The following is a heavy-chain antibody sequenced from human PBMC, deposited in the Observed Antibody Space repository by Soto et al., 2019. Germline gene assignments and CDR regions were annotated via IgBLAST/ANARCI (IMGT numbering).Heavy chain of an antibody. CDR1: GYTFTSYG. CDR2: ISAYNGNT. D-gene: IGHD3-3*01. V-gene: IGHV1-18*01. CDR3: ARSEYITIFGVVPSNDP. J-gene: IGHJ5*02. Sequence: GASVKVSCKASGYTFTSYGISWVRQAPGQGLEWMGWISAYNGNTNYAQKLQGRVTMTTDTSTSTAYMELRSLRSDDTAVYYCARSEYITIFGVVPSNDPWGQGTLVTVSS.